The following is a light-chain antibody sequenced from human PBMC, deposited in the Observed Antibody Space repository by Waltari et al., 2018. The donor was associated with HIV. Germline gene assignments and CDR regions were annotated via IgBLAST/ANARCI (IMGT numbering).Light chain of an antibody. CDR3: QQRGTWPQVT. V-gene: IGKV3-11*01. J-gene: IGKJ4*01. Sequence: IVLKQSPATLSVSPGESAILSSRASQSVSRHLAWYQQNSGQAPRLLIYEISTRAAGTPGRFNGSGSGTDFTLTITDVEPADVAVYYCQQRGTWPQVTFGGGTRVEI. CDR2: EIS. CDR1: QSVSRH.